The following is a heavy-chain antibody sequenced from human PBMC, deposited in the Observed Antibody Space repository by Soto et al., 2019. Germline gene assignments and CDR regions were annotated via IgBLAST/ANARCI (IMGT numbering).Heavy chain of an antibody. D-gene: IGHD4-17*01. V-gene: IGHV1-3*01. Sequence: ASVKVSCKASGYTYTSYAMHWVRQAPGQRLEWMGWINAGNGNTKYSQKFQGRVTITRDTSASTAYMGLSSLRSEDTAVYYCARTPRTTVTTPKYYFDYWGQGTLVTVSS. CDR2: INAGNGNT. CDR1: GYTYTSYA. CDR3: ARTPRTTVTTPKYYFDY. J-gene: IGHJ4*02.